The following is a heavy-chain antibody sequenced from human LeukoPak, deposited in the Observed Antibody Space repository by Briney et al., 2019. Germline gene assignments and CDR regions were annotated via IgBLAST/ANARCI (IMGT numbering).Heavy chain of an antibody. V-gene: IGHV1-2*04. CDR3: AGRPDTAIVPIFDY. D-gene: IGHD5-18*01. Sequence: ASVKVSCKASGYTFTTYYMHWVRQAPGQGLEWMGWIIPNSGGTNYVQKFQGWVTMTGDTSISTAYMELSRLSSDDTAIYYCAGRPDTAIVPIFDYWGQGTLVTVSS. CDR2: IIPNSGGT. J-gene: IGHJ4*02. CDR1: GYTFTTYY.